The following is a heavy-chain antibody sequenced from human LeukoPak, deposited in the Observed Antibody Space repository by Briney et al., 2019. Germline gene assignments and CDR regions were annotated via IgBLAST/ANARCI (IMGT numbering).Heavy chain of an antibody. CDR1: GYTFSGYY. CDR3: ARGDCSVSGCHGGNWFDP. D-gene: IGHD2-15*01. Sequence: ASVKVSCKASGYTFSGYYIHWVRQAPGHGLEWMGWINPSSGGTNFAQSFQGRVTLTRDTSSSTAHMELSRLRPDDTAVYYCARGDCSVSGCHGGNWFDPWGQGTLVTVSS. J-gene: IGHJ5*02. CDR2: INPSSGGT. V-gene: IGHV1-2*02.